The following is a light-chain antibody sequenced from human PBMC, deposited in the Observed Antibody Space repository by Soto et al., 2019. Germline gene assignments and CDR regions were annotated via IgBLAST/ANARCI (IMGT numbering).Light chain of an antibody. CDR2: GAS. CDR1: QSVSSN. Sequence: EIVMPQSQATLSVSPGESATLSCRASQSVSSNLAWYQQKPGQAPRLLISGASTRATGIPARFSGSGSGTEFTLTISSLQSEDFAVYYCQQYNNWPPWTFGQGTKVDI. J-gene: IGKJ1*01. CDR3: QQYNNWPPWT. V-gene: IGKV3-15*01.